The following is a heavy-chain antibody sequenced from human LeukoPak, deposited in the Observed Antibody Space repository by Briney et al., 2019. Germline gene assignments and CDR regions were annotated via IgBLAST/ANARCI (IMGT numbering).Heavy chain of an antibody. J-gene: IGHJ2*01. CDR1: GFTFSSYW. CDR3: AVRITNPPYFDL. CDR2: IKQDGSEK. D-gene: IGHD3-3*01. Sequence: PGGSLRLSCAASGFTFSSYWMSWVHQAPGKGLEWVANIKQDGSEKYYVDSVKGRFTISRDNAKNSLYLQMNSLRSEDTAVYYCAVRITNPPYFDLWGRGTLVTVSS. V-gene: IGHV3-7*03.